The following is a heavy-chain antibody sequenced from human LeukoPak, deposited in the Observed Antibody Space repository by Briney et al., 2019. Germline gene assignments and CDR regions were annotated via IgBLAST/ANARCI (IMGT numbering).Heavy chain of an antibody. Sequence: GASVKVSCKASGYTFTGYYMHWVRQAPGQGLEWMGWINPNSGGTNYAQKFQGRVTMTRDTSISTAYMELSRLRSDDTAVYYCARVRGSSGYYMNLDGSLGATADYYFDYWGQGTLVTVSS. V-gene: IGHV1-2*02. D-gene: IGHD3-22*01. CDR3: ARVRGSSGYYMNLDGSLGATADYYFDY. J-gene: IGHJ4*02. CDR1: GYTFTGYY. CDR2: INPNSGGT.